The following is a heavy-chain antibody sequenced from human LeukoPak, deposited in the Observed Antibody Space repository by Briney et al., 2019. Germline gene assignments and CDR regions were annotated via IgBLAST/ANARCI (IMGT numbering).Heavy chain of an antibody. V-gene: IGHV4-59*08. D-gene: IGHD4-17*01. J-gene: IGHJ6*03. CDR2: ISYTGST. CDR3: ARLQSANHDNGYYTGGFYYMDV. Sequence: SETLSLTCSVAGGSMSNNYWGWIRQPPGKGLEWIGYISYTGSTSYTPSLKSRVTIFLETPRNQFSLEVSSVIAADTAVYYCARLQSANHDNGYYTGGFYYMDVWGKGTTVTVSS. CDR1: GGSMSNNY.